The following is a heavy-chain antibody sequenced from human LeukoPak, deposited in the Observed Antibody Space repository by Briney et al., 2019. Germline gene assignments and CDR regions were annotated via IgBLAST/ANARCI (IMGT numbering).Heavy chain of an antibody. V-gene: IGHV4-30-4*01. CDR3: AKGTSASGSYSIDC. J-gene: IGHJ4*02. CDR2: IFYSGST. Sequence: SETLSLTCTVSGGSISSADCYWSWIRQPPGKGLEWIGYIFYSGSTNYNPSLKSRVTISSDTSRSQFSLKVTSVTAADTAVYYCAKGTSASGSYSIDCWGQGTLVTVSS. CDR1: GGSISSADCY. D-gene: IGHD3-10*01.